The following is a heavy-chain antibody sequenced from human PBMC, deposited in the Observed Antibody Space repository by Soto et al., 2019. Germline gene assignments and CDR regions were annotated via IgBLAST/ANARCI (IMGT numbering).Heavy chain of an antibody. Sequence: SGGTLVQPGRSLRLSCAASGFSFDEYAMHWVRQVPGTGLEWVSGVSWNSGTVGYGDSVKGRFTISRDNDKNSLYLQMNSLRAEDTAMYYCAKGFCSSAKCYTYSYMDVWGKGTAVTVSS. J-gene: IGHJ6*03. D-gene: IGHD2-2*01. CDR1: GFSFDEYA. CDR2: VSWNSGTV. V-gene: IGHV3-9*01. CDR3: AKGFCSSAKCYTYSYMDV.